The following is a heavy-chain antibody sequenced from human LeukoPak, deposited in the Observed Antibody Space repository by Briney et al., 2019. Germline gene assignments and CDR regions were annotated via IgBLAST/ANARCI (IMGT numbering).Heavy chain of an antibody. Sequence: SETLSLTCTVSGYSITSGYYWGWIRQPPGQGLEWIGSIYHSGSTFYNPSLQSRVTMSVDTSKNQFSLRLTSVTAADTAFYYCARDAVPLDDWGQGTLVTVSS. CDR2: IYHSGST. CDR3: ARDAVPLDD. J-gene: IGHJ4*02. V-gene: IGHV4-38-2*02. D-gene: IGHD4-17*01. CDR1: GYSITSGYY.